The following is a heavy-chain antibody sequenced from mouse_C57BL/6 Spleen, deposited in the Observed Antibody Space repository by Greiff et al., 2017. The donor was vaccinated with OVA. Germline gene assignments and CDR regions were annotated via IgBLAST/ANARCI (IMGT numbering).Heavy chain of an antibody. CDR1: GYTFTDYE. J-gene: IGHJ1*03. CDR3: TRFNYGSRSYWYFDV. CDR2: IDPETGGT. V-gene: IGHV1-15*01. Sequence: QVQLKESGAELVRPGASVTLSCKASGYTFTDYEMHWVKQTPVHGLEWIGAIDPETGGTAYNQKFKGKAILTADKSSSTAYMELRSLTSEDSAVYYCTRFNYGSRSYWYFDVWGTGTTVTVSS. D-gene: IGHD1-1*01.